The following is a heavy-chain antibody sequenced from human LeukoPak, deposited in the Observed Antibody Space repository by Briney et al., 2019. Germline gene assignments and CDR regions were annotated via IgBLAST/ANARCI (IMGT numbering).Heavy chain of an antibody. CDR3: ARDAALRGLLWFGDY. V-gene: IGHV3-13*01. CDR2: IGTAGDT. D-gene: IGHD3-10*01. Sequence: PGGSLRLSCAASGFTFSSYDVHWVRQATGKGLEWVSAIGTAGDTYYPGSVKGRFTISRENAKNSLYLQMNSLRAGDTAVYYCARDAALRGLLWFGDYWGQGTLVTVSS. J-gene: IGHJ4*02. CDR1: GFTFSSYD.